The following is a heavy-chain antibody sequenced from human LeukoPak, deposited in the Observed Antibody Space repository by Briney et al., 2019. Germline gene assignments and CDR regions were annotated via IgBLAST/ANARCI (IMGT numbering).Heavy chain of an antibody. CDR3: ARRITMVRGVKYYYYMDV. CDR1: GGSFSGYY. CDR2: TNHSGST. V-gene: IGHV4-34*01. J-gene: IGHJ6*03. D-gene: IGHD3-10*01. Sequence: SETLSLTSAVYGGSFSGYYWSWIRQPPGKGLEWIGETNHSGSTNYNPSLKSRVTISVDTSKNQFSLKLSSVTAADTAVYYCARRITMVRGVKYYYYMDVWGKGTTVTVSS.